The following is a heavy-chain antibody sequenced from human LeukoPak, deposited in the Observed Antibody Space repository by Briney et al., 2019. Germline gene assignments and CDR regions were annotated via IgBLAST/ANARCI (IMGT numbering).Heavy chain of an antibody. V-gene: IGHV3-33*06. Sequence: GKSLRLSCTASGFTFSDYGMHWVRQPPGKGLEWVAIIWYDGSNKKYEDSVKGRFTISRDNSKNTVYLQMNSLRAEDTAVYYCVKEGRDTTFGVLVPFDYWGQGALVIVSS. J-gene: IGHJ4*02. CDR3: VKEGRDTTFGVLVPFDY. CDR1: GFTFSDYG. D-gene: IGHD3-3*01. CDR2: IWYDGSNK.